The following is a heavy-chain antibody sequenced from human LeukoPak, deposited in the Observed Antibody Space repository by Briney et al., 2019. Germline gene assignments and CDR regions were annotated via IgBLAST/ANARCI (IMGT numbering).Heavy chain of an antibody. D-gene: IGHD2-8*01. CDR3: ATTKFY. J-gene: IGHJ4*02. CDR1: GFTFDNYA. CDR2: ISGSGGST. V-gene: IGHV3-23*01. Sequence: GGSLRLSCAASGFTFDNYAVNWARQAPGKGLEWVSTISGSGGSTYYADSVKGRFTISRDNSKNTLYLQMNSLRAEDTAVYYCATTKFYWGQGTLVAVSP.